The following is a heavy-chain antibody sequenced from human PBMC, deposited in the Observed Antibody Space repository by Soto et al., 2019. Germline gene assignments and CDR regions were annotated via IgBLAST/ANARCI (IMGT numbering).Heavy chain of an antibody. J-gene: IGHJ4*02. CDR2: IYYSGST. D-gene: IGHD2-2*01. V-gene: IGHV4-30-4*01. CDR1: GGSISSGDYY. CDR3: ASYQLLDPYYFDY. Sequence: PSETLSLTCTVSGGSISSGDYYWSWIRQPPGKGLEWIGYIYYSGSTYYNPSLKSRVTISVDTSKNQFFLKLSSVTAADTAVYYCASYQLLDPYYFDYWGQGTLVTVSS.